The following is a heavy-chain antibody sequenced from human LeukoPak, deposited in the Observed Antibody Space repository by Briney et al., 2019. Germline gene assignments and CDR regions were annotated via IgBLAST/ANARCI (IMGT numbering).Heavy chain of an antibody. CDR1: GYNFTSYW. CDR3: ARQTTSSWYLNRAYMDV. D-gene: IGHD6-13*01. V-gene: IGHV5-51*01. Sequence: GESLKISCKASGYNFTSYWFDWVRQIPGKGLQWMGIIYPGDSDTRLRPSFQGQVPIPADKSIRTAYLQWGSLKASDTAMYYCARQTTSSWYLNRAYMDVWGKGTTVTVSS. J-gene: IGHJ6*03. CDR2: IYPGDSDT.